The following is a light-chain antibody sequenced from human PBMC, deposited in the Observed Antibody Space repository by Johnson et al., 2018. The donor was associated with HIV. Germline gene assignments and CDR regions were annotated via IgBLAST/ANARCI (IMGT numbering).Light chain of an antibody. J-gene: IGLJ1*01. CDR2: ENK. CDR3: GTWDSSLSAGGV. CDR1: SSNIGKNY. V-gene: IGLV1-51*02. Sequence: QSALTQPPSVSAAPGQMVSISCSGSSSNIGKNYVSWYQQFPGTAPKLLIHENKKRPSGIPDRFSGSKSGTSATLGITGLQTGDEADYYCGTWDSSLSAGGVFGTGTKVTVL.